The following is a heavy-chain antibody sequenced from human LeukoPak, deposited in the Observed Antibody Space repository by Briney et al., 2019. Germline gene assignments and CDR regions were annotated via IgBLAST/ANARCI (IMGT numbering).Heavy chain of an antibody. V-gene: IGHV4-4*09. D-gene: IGHD1/OR15-1a*01. J-gene: IGHJ4*02. Sequence: PSETLSLTCTVSGGSFTSYYWTWIRQPPGKGLEWIGNIYTSGNTNYNPSLESRVTISVDTSKNQFSLKLSSVTAADTAVYYCARLLEQHLFDYWGQGTLVTVSS. CDR1: GGSFTSYY. CDR2: IYTSGNT. CDR3: ARLLEQHLFDY.